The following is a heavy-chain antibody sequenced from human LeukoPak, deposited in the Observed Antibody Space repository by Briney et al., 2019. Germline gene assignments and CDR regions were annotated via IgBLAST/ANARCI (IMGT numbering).Heavy chain of an antibody. J-gene: IGHJ3*02. CDR1: GGSISSYY. CDR3: AREGSGSFPDAFDI. Sequence: PSETLSLTCTVSGGSISSYYWSWIRQPPGKGLEWIGYISYSVSTKNNPSLKSRVTISVDTSKSQFSLKLTSVTAADTAVYYCAREGSGSFPDAFDIWGQGTMVTVSS. CDR2: ISYSVST. V-gene: IGHV4-59*01. D-gene: IGHD3-10*01.